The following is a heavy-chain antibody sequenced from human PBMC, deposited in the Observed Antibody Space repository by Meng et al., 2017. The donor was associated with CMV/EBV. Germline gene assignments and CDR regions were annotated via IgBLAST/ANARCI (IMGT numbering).Heavy chain of an antibody. CDR3: ARAQRITIFGVAKNYYYYGMDV. J-gene: IGHJ6*02. CDR2: ISWNSGSI. D-gene: IGHD3-3*01. CDR1: GFTFDDYA. Sequence: SLKISCAASGFTFDDYAMHWVRQAPGKGLEWVSGISWNSGSIGYADSVKGRFTISRDNAKNSLYLQMSSLRSEDTAVYYCARAQRITIFGVAKNYYYYGMDVWGQGTTVTVSS. V-gene: IGHV3-9*01.